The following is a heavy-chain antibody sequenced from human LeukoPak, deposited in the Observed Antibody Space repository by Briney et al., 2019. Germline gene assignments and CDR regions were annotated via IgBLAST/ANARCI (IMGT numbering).Heavy chain of an antibody. V-gene: IGHV1-18*01. J-gene: IGHJ6*02. CDR1: GYTFTSYG. CDR2: ISAYNGNT. Sequence: ASVKVSCKASGYTFTSYGISWVRQAPGQGLEWMGWISAYNGNTNYAQKLQGRVTMTTDTSTSTAYMELRSLRSDDTAVYYCARHPSDYYDSSGHGWDVWGQGTTVTVSS. CDR3: ARHPSDYYDSSGHGWDV. D-gene: IGHD3-22*01.